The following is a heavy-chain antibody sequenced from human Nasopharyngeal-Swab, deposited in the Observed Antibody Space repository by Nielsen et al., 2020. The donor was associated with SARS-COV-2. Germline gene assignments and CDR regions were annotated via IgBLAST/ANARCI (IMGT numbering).Heavy chain of an antibody. CDR1: GFSLTTIRMG. J-gene: IGHJ4*02. V-gene: IGHV2-5*01. CDR2: IYWNDDK. Sequence: SGPTLVKPTQTLTLTSTFSGFSLTTIRMGVPCFRQPPVKALEWLALIYWNDDKRYSPSLNSRLTITKDTSKNQVVLTLTDMDPVDTATYYCAHTGYCISGSCYDYYDYWGPGTLVTVSS. D-gene: IGHD2-2*01. CDR3: AHTGYCISGSCYDYYDY.